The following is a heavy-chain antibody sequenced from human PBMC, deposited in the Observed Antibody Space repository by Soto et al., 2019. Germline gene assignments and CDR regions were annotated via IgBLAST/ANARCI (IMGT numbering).Heavy chain of an antibody. Sequence: GGSLILSCEASGFIFINYWMSWVRQAPGKGLEWVANIRKDGGYTYFLDSVKGRFTISRDNAKNSLYLHMNNLRAEDTAVYYCARDDSEWGVTLAFDIWGQGTMVTVSS. J-gene: IGHJ3*02. CDR3: ARDDSEWGVTLAFDI. V-gene: IGHV3-7*01. CDR1: GFIFINYW. D-gene: IGHD3-10*01. CDR2: IRKDGGYT.